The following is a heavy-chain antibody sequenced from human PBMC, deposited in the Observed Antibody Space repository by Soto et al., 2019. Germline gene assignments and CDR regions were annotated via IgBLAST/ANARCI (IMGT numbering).Heavy chain of an antibody. CDR3: ARYSSSWTRGAFDI. J-gene: IGHJ3*02. CDR1: GFTFSSYA. V-gene: IGHV3-30-3*01. Sequence: RGSLRLSCAASGFTFSSYAMHWVRQAPGKGLEWVAVISYDGSNKYYADSVKGRFTISRDNSKNTLYLQMNSLRAEDTAVYYCARYSSSWTRGAFDIWGQGTMVTVSS. D-gene: IGHD6-13*01. CDR2: ISYDGSNK.